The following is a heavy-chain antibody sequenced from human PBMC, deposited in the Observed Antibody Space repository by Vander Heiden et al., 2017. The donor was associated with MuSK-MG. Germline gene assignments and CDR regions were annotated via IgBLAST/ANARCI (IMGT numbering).Heavy chain of an antibody. J-gene: IGHJ4*02. CDR2: ISGSGGST. V-gene: IGHV3-23*01. Sequence: EVQLLESGGGLVQPGGSLRLSCAASGFTFSSYAMSWVRQAPGKGLEWVSAISGSGGSTYYADSVKGRFTISRDNSKNTLYLQMNSLRAEDTAVYYCAEDSQASGVVLLWFGAIDYWGQGTLVTVSS. CDR1: GFTFSSYA. CDR3: AEDSQASGVVLLWFGAIDY. D-gene: IGHD3-10*01.